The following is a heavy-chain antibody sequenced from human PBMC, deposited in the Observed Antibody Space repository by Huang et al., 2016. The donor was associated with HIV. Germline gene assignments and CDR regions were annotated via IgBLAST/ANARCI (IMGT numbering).Heavy chain of an antibody. CDR1: GGSIRSHH. CDR3: ARSPQIYQTSGLAHYYFDF. Sequence: QVQLQESGPGLVKPSETLSLSCTVSGGSIRSHHWSWIRQPPGKGLEWIATISDTGRTHYNPSLKSRVSMSLDTSKNNFSLKLTSVTAADTAVYYCARSPQIYQTSGLAHYYFDFWGRGTLVTVSS. CDR2: ISDTGRT. V-gene: IGHV4-59*11. J-gene: IGHJ2*01. D-gene: IGHD6-19*01.